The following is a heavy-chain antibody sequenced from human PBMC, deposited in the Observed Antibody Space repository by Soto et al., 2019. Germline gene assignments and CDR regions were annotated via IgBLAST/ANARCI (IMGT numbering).Heavy chain of an antibody. Sequence: SETLSLTCTVSGGSISSYYWSWIRQPPGKGLEWIGYIYYSGSTNYNPSLKSRVTISVDTSKNQFSLKLSSVTAADTAVYYCARTLQRHFDDWGQGTLVTVS. D-gene: IGHD4-4*01. CDR1: GGSISSYY. J-gene: IGHJ4*02. CDR2: IYYSGST. CDR3: ARTLQRHFDD. V-gene: IGHV4-59*01.